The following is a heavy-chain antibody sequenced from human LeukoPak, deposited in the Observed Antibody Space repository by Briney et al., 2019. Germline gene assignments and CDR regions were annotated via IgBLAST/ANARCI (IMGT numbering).Heavy chain of an antibody. V-gene: IGHV3-66*01. CDR1: GFTVSSNY. J-gene: IGHJ6*03. D-gene: IGHD3-9*01. CDR3: ARGGDYDILTGYWAYYYYYYMDV. CDR2: IYSGGST. Sequence: GGSLRLSCAASGFTVSSNYMSWVRQAPGKGLEWVSVIYSGGSTYYADSVKGRFTISRDNSKNTLYLQMNSLRAEDTAVYYCARGGDYDILTGYWAYYYYYYMDVWGKGTTVTISS.